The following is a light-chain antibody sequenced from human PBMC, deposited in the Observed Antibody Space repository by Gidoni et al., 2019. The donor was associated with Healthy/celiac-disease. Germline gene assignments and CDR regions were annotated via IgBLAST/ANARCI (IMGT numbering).Light chain of an antibody. CDR1: ISNIGTNY. J-gene: IGLJ3*02. CDR3: GIWDRSLAVLV. V-gene: IGLV1-51*01. CDR2: DNN. Sequence: QSVLTQPPSVSAAPGQKVTISCSGGISNIGTNYLSWYQQLPVTAPKLLSYDNNKLPSGMPDRFSGSRYGTSATLVITGLQTGDEADYYCGIWDRSLAVLVLGGGTKLTVL.